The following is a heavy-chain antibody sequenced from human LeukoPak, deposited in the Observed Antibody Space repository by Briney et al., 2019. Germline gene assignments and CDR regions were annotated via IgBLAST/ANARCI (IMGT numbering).Heavy chain of an antibody. V-gene: IGHV3-48*01. CDR2: ISSSSSTI. CDR1: GFTFSSYS. Sequence: GSLRLSCAASGFTFSSYSMNWVRQAPGKGLEWVSYISSSSSTIYYADSVKGRFNISRDNPKTSLYLQMNSLRAEDTAVYSCARESIEGYWGQGTLVTVSS. J-gene: IGHJ4*02. CDR3: ARESIEGY.